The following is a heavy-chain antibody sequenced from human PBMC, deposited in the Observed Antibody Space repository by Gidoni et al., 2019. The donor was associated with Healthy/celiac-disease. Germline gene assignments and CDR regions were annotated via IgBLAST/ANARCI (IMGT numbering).Heavy chain of an antibody. Sequence: EVQLLESGGGLVQPGGSLRLSCAASGFSFPSYAMPWVRQTPGKGLEWVSTISDRGVITYYADSVKGRFTISRDNSKNTLYVQMNSLRAEDTAVYYCAKDPGGDYYGSGSYYPPFDHWGQGTLVTVSS. D-gene: IGHD3-10*01. V-gene: IGHV3-23*01. CDR1: GFSFPSYA. J-gene: IGHJ4*02. CDR2: ISDRGVIT. CDR3: AKDPGGDYYGSGSYYPPFDH.